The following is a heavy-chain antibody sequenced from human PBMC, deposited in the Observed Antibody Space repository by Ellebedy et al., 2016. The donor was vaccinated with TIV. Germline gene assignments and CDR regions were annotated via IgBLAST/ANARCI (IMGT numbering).Heavy chain of an antibody. J-gene: IGHJ4*02. V-gene: IGHV3-7*03. Sequence: GESLKISCAASGFTFSSYWMSWVRQAPGKGPECVANIKQDESEKYYVDSVKGRFTISRDNAKNSLYLQMNSLRAEDTAVYYCARAGGSYRLDYWGQGTLVTVSS. CDR3: ARAGGSYRLDY. CDR1: GFTFSSYW. CDR2: IKQDESEK. D-gene: IGHD1-26*01.